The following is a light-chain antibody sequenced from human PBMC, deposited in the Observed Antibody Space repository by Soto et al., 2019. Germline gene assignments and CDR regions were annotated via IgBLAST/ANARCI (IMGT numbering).Light chain of an antibody. J-gene: IGKJ2*01. Sequence: DIQMTQSPPSLSESVGDTVTITCRASQSISVHLNWYQQKPGKVPKLLLYAASNLQSGVPSRFSGSGSETDFALTISSLQPEDFATYYCQQRYITPYTFGQGTKLQIK. CDR3: QQRYITPYT. V-gene: IGKV1-39*01. CDR2: AAS. CDR1: QSISVH.